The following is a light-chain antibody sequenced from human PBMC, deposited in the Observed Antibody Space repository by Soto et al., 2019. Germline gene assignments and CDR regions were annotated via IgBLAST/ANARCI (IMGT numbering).Light chain of an antibody. CDR2: GAS. CDR1: QSVSSN. Sequence: EIVMTQSPATLSVSPGERATLSCRASQSVSSNLAWYQQKPGQAPRLLIYGASTRATGIPARFSGSGSGTEFTLTISSLQSEDFAVYYCQQYNNWPWTFGQGTKXXXK. J-gene: IGKJ1*01. CDR3: QQYNNWPWT. V-gene: IGKV3-15*01.